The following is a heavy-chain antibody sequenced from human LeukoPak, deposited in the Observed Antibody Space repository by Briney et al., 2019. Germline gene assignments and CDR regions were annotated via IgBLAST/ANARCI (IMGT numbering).Heavy chain of an antibody. D-gene: IGHD3-22*01. J-gene: IGHJ3*02. CDR3: AREEYYYDSSGYLGAFDI. Sequence: GGSLRLSCAASGFTFSRYPMYWVRRAPGKGLEYVSAISPDGGSTYYANSVKGRFTISRDNSKNTLYLQMGSLRAEDTAVYYCAREEYYYDSSGYLGAFDIWGQGTMVTVSS. V-gene: IGHV3-64*01. CDR1: GFTFSRYP. CDR2: ISPDGGST.